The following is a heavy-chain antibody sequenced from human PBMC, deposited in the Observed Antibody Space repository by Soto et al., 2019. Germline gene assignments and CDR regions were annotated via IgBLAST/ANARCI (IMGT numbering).Heavy chain of an antibody. J-gene: IGHJ5*02. CDR2: IDPSDSYT. CDR1: GYSFTSYW. CDR3: ARDDLGSCSGGSCYAVSRFDP. V-gene: IGHV5-10-1*01. D-gene: IGHD2-15*01. Sequence: GESLKISCKGSGYSFTSYWISWVRQMPGKGLEWMGRIDPSDSYTNYSPSFQGHVTISADKSISTAYLQWSSLKASDTAMYYCARDDLGSCSGGSCYAVSRFDPWGQGTLVTVYS.